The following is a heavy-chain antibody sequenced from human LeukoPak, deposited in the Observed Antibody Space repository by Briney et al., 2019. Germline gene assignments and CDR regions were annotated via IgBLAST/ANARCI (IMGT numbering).Heavy chain of an antibody. Sequence: GGSLRLSCAASGFTFSRFNMNWLRQAPGKGLEWLSYISTTGTIYYAESVKGRFSISRDNAKNSLYLQMNSLRPEDTAVYYCARDSLIFGVVTTFDYWGQGTLVTVSS. CDR2: ISTTGTI. CDR3: ARDSLIFGVVTTFDY. CDR1: GFTFSRFN. J-gene: IGHJ4*02. D-gene: IGHD3-3*01. V-gene: IGHV3-48*01.